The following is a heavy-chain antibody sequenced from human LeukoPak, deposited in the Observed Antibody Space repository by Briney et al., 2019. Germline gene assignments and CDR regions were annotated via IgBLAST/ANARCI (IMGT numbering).Heavy chain of an antibody. D-gene: IGHD3-22*01. J-gene: IGHJ5*02. CDR2: IIPILGIA. V-gene: IGHV1-69*04. CDR1: GGTFSSYA. CDR3: ASEKGYYDSSGILGWFDP. Sequence: SVKVSCKASGGTFSSYAISWVRQAPGQGLEWMGRIIPILGIANYAQKFQGRVTITADKSTSTAYMELSSLRSGDTAVYYCASEKGYYDSSGILGWFDPWGQGTLVTVSS.